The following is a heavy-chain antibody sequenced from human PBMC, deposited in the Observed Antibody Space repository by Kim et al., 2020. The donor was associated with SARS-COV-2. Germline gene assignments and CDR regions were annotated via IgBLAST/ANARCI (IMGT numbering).Heavy chain of an antibody. CDR3: AKGRDGDYYDSSGYYY. Sequence: GGSLRLSCAASGFRFNIYGLSWVRQAPGKGLEWVASISDSGDLTYYADSVKGRFSISRDNSKNTLYLQLNSLRAEDTAVYYCAKGRDGDYYDSSGYYYWG. CDR2: ISDSGDLT. D-gene: IGHD3-22*01. J-gene: IGHJ4*01. CDR1: GFRFNIYG. V-gene: IGHV3-23*01.